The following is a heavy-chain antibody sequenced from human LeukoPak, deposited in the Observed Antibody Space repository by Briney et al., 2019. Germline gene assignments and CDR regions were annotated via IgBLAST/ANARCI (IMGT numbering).Heavy chain of an antibody. J-gene: IGHJ4*02. CDR2: IYHSGST. Sequence: TSETLSLTCAVSGGSISSGGYSWSWIRQPPGKGLEWIGYIYHSGSTYYNPSLKSRVTISVDTSKNQFSLKLSSVTAADTAVYYCARGGEVVTAGIDYWGQGTLVTVSS. V-gene: IGHV4-30-2*01. CDR3: ARGGEVVTAGIDY. D-gene: IGHD2-21*02. CDR1: GGSISSGGYS.